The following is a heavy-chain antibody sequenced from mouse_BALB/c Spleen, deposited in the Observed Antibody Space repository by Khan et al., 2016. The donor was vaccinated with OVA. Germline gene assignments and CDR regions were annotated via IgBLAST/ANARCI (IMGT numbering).Heavy chain of an antibody. V-gene: IGHV1-81*01. CDR3: ARGEGYDVYFDY. CDR2: IYPGSDNA. Sequence: VQLQESGPELVKPGASVKMSCKASGYTFTYYVITWVKQRTGQGLEWIGEIYPGSDNASYNERFKGKATLTADKSSNTTHMQLSSLTSEDSAVYYCARGEGYDVYFDYWGQGTTVTVSS. J-gene: IGHJ2*01. D-gene: IGHD2-2*01. CDR1: GYTFTYYV.